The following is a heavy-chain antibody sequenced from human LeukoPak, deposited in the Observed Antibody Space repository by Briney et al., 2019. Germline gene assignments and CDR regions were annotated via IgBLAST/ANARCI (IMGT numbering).Heavy chain of an antibody. CDR2: INPNSGGT. J-gene: IGHJ4*02. V-gene: IGHV1-2*02. CDR3: ARDGYSNYVIDY. D-gene: IGHD4-11*01. Sequence: ASVKVSCKASGYTFTGYYMHWVRQAPGQGLEWMGWINPNSGGTSYAQKFQGRVTMTRDTSISTAYMELSRLRSDDTAVYYCARDGYSNYVIDYWGQGTLVTVSS. CDR1: GYTFTGYY.